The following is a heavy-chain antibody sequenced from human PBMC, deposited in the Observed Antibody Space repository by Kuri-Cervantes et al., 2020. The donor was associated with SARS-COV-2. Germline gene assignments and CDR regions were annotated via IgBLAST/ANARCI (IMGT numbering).Heavy chain of an antibody. CDR1: GFTFSNYA. CDR2: ISYHGHDT. V-gene: IGHV3-23*01. CDR3: AKGLMEIPPTRYYDP. J-gene: IGHJ5*01. D-gene: IGHD3-10*01. Sequence: GESLKISCAASGFTFSNYAMSWVRQAPGKGLEWVSVISYHGHDTYYADSVKGRFTISRDSSKDTLYPQMNSLRAEDTAIYYCAKGLMEIPPTRYYDPWGQGTLVTVSS.